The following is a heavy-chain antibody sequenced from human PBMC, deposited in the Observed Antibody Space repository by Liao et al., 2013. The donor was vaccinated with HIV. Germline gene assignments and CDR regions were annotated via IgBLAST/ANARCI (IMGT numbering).Heavy chain of an antibody. J-gene: IGHJ6*03. CDR1: GGSISSSSYY. D-gene: IGHD2-2*01. CDR3: ARVTIVVVPAPDYYYYYMDV. CDR2: IFYSGTT. V-gene: IGHV4-39*07. Sequence: QLQLQESGPGLVKPSETLSLTCTVSGGSISSSSYYWGWVRQPPGKGLEWIGSIFYSGTTHYNPSLTSRVTISVDTSKNQYSLRLSSVTAADTAVYFCARVTIVVVPAPDYYYYYMDVWGKGTTVTVSS.